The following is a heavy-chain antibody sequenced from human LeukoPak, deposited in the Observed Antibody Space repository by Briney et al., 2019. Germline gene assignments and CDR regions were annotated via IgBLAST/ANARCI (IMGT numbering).Heavy chain of an antibody. J-gene: IGHJ6*03. CDR3: ARGPQYHYGLGNNVGYYYYYMDV. CDR1: GGSISSYY. V-gene: IGHV4-59*01. Sequence: SETLSLTCTVSGGSISSYYWSWIRQPPGKGLEWIGYIYYSGSTNYNPFLKSRVTISVDTSKNQFSLKLSSVTAADTAVYYCARGPQYHYGLGNNVGYYYYYMDVWGKGTTVTISS. CDR2: IYYSGST. D-gene: IGHD3-10*01.